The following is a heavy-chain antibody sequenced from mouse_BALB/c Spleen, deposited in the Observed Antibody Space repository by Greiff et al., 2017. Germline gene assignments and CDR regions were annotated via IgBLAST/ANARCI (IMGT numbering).Heavy chain of an antibody. D-gene: IGHD2-14*01. CDR2: IYPSDSYT. Sequence: QVHVKQPGAELVRPGASVKLSCKASGYTFTSYWINWVKQRPGQGLEWIGNIYPSDSYTNYNQKFKDKATLTVDKSSSTAYMQLSSPTSEDSAVYYCTISKDRYDPMDYWGQGTTLTVSS. V-gene: IGHV1-69*02. J-gene: IGHJ2*01. CDR1: GYTFTSYW. CDR3: TISKDRYDPMDY.